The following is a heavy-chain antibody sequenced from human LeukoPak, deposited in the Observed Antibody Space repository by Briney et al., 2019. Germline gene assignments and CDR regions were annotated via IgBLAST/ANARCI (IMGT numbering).Heavy chain of an antibody. CDR1: GYTLTDYY. D-gene: IGHD5-24*01. CDR2: INPNSVGT. V-gene: IGHV1-2*02. Sequence: SVKPSCEASGYTLTDYYLHWVRQAPAQGLDWMGWINPNSVGTNYAQTFQGRVTMTRDTSITTAYLELSRLRSEDTAVYYCARIGYNHYFDFWGQGTLVTVSS. CDR3: ARIGYNHYFDF. J-gene: IGHJ4*02.